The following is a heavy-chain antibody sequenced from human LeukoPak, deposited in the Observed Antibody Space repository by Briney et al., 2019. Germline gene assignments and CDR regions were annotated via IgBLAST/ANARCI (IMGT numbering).Heavy chain of an antibody. V-gene: IGHV1-8*01. CDR3: ARARGGSGSGYYYVRY. CDR1: GYTFTSYD. CDR2: MNPNSGNT. D-gene: IGHD3-22*01. Sequence: GASVKVSCKASGYTFTSYDINWVRQATGQGLEWMGWMNPNSGNTGYAQKFQGGVTMTRNTSISTAYMELSSLRSEDTAVYYCARARGGSGSGYYYVRYWGQGTLVTVSS. J-gene: IGHJ4*02.